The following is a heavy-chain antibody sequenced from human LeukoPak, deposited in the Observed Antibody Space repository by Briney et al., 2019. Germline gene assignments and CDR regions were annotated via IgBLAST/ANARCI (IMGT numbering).Heavy chain of an antibody. J-gene: IGHJ6*02. Sequence: GGSLRLSCAASGFTFSDYYMSWIRQAPGKGLGWVSYISSSGSTIYYADSVKGRFTISRDNAKNSLYLQMNSLRAEDTAVYYCARVTGSSGWYSMDVWGQGTTVTVSS. V-gene: IGHV3-11*01. CDR1: GFTFSDYY. CDR3: ARVTGSSGWYSMDV. D-gene: IGHD6-19*01. CDR2: ISSSGSTI.